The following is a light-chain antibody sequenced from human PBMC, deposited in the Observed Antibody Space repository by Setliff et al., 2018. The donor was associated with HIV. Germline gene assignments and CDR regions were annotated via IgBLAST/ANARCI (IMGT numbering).Light chain of an antibody. Sequence: QSALTQPASVSESPGQSITISCTGTSSDVVTYSRVSWYQQSPGTAPKLLLYEAGNRPAGVPDRFSGSRSASTASLTISGLQSDDEADYYCSSYTAANTYVFGPGTKVTVL. CDR1: SSDVVTYSR. V-gene: IGLV2-18*02. J-gene: IGLJ1*01. CDR3: SSYTAANTYV. CDR2: EAG.